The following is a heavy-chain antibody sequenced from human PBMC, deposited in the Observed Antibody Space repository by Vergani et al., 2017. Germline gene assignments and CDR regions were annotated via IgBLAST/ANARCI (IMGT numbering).Heavy chain of an antibody. D-gene: IGHD3-22*01. CDR3: ARVEKDDSSGYYVDY. J-gene: IGHJ4*02. CDR2: IIPILGIA. Sequence: VQLVQSGPEVKKPGSSVKVSCKASGGTFSSYTISWVRTAPGKGLEWMGRIIPILGIATYAQKFQGRVTSTADKSTSTAYMELSSLRSEDTAVYYCARVEKDDSSGYYVDYWGQGTLVTVSS. V-gene: IGHV1-69*02. CDR1: GGTFSSYT.